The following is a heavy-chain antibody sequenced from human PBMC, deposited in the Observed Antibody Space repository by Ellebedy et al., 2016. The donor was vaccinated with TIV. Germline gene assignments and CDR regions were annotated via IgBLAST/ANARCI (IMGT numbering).Heavy chain of an antibody. D-gene: IGHD2-21*02. CDR1: GFTFSPYA. J-gene: IGHJ4*02. CDR3: AKDRTSGDGYWVFDS. Sequence: GESLKISCAASGFTFSPYAMAWVRQAPGKGLEWVSGIVGSGAEQYADSVKGRFTISRDNSKRTVDLQMRCVRAEDTAVYFCAKDRTSGDGYWVFDSWGQGTMVSVSS. V-gene: IGHV3-23*01. CDR2: IVGSGA.